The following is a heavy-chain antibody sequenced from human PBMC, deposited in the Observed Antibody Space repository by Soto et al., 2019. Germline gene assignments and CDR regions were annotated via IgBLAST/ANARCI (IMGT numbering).Heavy chain of an antibody. Sequence: PSETLSLTCTVSGGSISSYYWSWIRQPPGKGLEWIGYIYYSGSTNYNPSLKSRVTISVDTSKNQFSLKLSSVTAADTAVYYCARGDPLLWFGEKVYYGMDVWGQGTKVTVSS. D-gene: IGHD3-10*01. CDR1: GGSISSYY. V-gene: IGHV4-59*01. J-gene: IGHJ6*02. CDR2: IYYSGST. CDR3: ARGDPLLWFGEKVYYGMDV.